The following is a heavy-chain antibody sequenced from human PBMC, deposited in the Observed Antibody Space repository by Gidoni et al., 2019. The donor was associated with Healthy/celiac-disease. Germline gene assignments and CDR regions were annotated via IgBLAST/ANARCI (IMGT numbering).Heavy chain of an antibody. Sequence: QVQLVQSGAEVKKPGSSVTVSCKASGGTLSSYALSWVRKAPGQGLEWMGGIIPSCGTANYAQKFQGRVTITADESTSTAYMELSSLRSEDTAVYYCARGKWRYYGSGSYYISNWFDPWGQGTMVTVSS. CDR2: IIPSCGTA. CDR3: ARGKWRYYGSGSYYISNWFDP. J-gene: IGHJ5*02. D-gene: IGHD3-10*01. V-gene: IGHV1-69*01. CDR1: GGTLSSYA.